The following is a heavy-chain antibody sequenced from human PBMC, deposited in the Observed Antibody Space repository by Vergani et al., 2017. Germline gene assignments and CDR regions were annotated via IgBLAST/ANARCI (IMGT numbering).Heavy chain of an antibody. CDR3: ARTEDYDYVWGSYRPRSAFDI. Sequence: QVQLVQSGAEVKKPGASVKVSCKASGYTFTIYGISWVRQAPGQGLEWMGWISAYNGNTNYAQKLQGRVTMTTDTSTSTAYMELRSLRSDDTAVYYCARTEDYDYVWGSYRPRSAFDIWGQGTMVTVSS. V-gene: IGHV1-18*01. CDR2: ISAYNGNT. D-gene: IGHD3-16*02. J-gene: IGHJ3*02. CDR1: GYTFTIYG.